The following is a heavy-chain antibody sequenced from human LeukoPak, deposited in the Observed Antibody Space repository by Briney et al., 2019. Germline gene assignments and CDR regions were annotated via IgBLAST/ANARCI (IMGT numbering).Heavy chain of an antibody. CDR1: GGSISSSSYY. D-gene: IGHD6-13*01. CDR3: ARGIAAAWYQDYYYYMDV. J-gene: IGHJ6*03. CDR2: IYYSGST. V-gene: IGHV4-39*07. Sequence: SETLSLTCTVSGGSISSSSYYWGWIRQPPGQGREWIGSIYYSGSTYYNPSLKSRVTISVDTSKNQFSLKLSSVTAADTAVYYCARGIAAAWYQDYYYYMDVWGKGTTVTVSS.